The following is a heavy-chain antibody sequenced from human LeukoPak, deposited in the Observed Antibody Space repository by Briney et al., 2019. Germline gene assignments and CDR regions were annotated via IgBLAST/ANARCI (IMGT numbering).Heavy chain of an antibody. V-gene: IGHV3-23*01. Sequence: GGSLRLSCAASGFTFSSYGMSWVRQAPGKGLEWVSAISGSGGSTYYADSVKGRFTISRDNSKNTLYLQMNSLRAENTAVYYCAKEAVTMIVVVITTLDYWGQGTLVTVSS. CDR3: AKEAVTMIVVVITTLDY. CDR2: ISGSGGST. D-gene: IGHD3-22*01. J-gene: IGHJ4*02. CDR1: GFTFSSYG.